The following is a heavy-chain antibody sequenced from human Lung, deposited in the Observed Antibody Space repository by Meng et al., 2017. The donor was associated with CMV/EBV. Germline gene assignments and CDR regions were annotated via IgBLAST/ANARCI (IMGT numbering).Heavy chain of an antibody. CDR1: GYTFTGYY. V-gene: IGHV1-2*02. J-gene: IGHJ5*02. CDR3: ARVIVVPAAKKFDP. D-gene: IGHD2-2*01. Sequence: SGYTFTGYYMHWVRQAPGQGLEWMGWINPNSGGTNYAQKFQGRVTMTRDTSISTAYMELSRLRSDDTAVYYCARVIVVPAAKKFDPWGQGTLVTVSS. CDR2: INPNSGGT.